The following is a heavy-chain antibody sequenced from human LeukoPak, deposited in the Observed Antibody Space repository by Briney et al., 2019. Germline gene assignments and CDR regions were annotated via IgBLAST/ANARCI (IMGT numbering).Heavy chain of an antibody. D-gene: IGHD4-17*01. Sequence: GGSLRLSCAASGVTFSSYGVHWGRQAAGKGLEGVAVIWYDGSNNYYAASVKGRFTISRDNSKNTLYLQMNSLSAEDTAVYYCARGNYGDYCFDYWGQGTLVTVSS. J-gene: IGHJ4*02. CDR1: GVTFSSYG. V-gene: IGHV3-33*01. CDR2: IWYDGSNN. CDR3: ARGNYGDYCFDY.